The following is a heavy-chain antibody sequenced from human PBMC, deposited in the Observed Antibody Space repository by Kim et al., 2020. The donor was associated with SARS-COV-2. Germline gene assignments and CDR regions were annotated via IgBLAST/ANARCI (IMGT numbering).Heavy chain of an antibody. CDR1: GFTFGSYG. V-gene: IGHV3-43*02. CDR2: ISEGGGNT. D-gene: IGHD3-16*01. CDR3: AKADRRDRYHLRGY. Sequence: GGSLRLSCAVSGFTFGSYGMHWVRQAPGKGLEWVALISEGGGNTFYTDSVKGRFTISRDQSKNTLYLEMNSLGREDSALYFCAKADRRDRYHLRGYWGQGTLVTVSS. J-gene: IGHJ4*02.